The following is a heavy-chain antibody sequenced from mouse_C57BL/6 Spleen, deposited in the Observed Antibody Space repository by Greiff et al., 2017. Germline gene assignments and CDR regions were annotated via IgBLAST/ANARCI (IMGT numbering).Heavy chain of an antibody. Sequence: VQLQQSGAELVKPGASVKISCKASGYAFSSYWMNWVKQRPGKGLEWIGQIYPGDGDTNYNGKFKGKATLTADKSSSTAYMQLSSLTSEDSAVYFCARVYYDYDTAMDYWGQGTSVTVSS. D-gene: IGHD2-4*01. CDR2: IYPGDGDT. CDR3: ARVYYDYDTAMDY. J-gene: IGHJ4*01. CDR1: GYAFSSYW. V-gene: IGHV1-80*01.